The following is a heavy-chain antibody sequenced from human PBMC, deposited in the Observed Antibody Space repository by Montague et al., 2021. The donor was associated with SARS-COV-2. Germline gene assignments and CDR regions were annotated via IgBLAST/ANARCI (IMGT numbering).Heavy chain of an antibody. CDR1: GFSLSTSGVG. CDR2: IYWDDDK. J-gene: IGHJ5*02. CDR3: APLGCDWRSYYTPHDGFDP. D-gene: IGHD3-16*01. Sequence: PALVKPTQTLTLTCTFSGFSLSTSGVGVAWIRQPPGKALEWLALIYWDDDKRYSPSLKSRLTITKDTSENQVVLRMTNMDPMDTATYYCAPLGCDWRSYYTPHDGFDPWGQGILVTVSS. V-gene: IGHV2-5*02.